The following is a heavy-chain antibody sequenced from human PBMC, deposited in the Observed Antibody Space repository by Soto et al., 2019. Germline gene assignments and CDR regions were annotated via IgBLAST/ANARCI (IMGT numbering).Heavy chain of an antibody. Sequence: LSLTCTVSGGSISSYYWSWIRQPPGKGLEWIGYIYYSGSTNYNPSLKSRVTISVDTSKNQFSLKLSSVTAADTAVYYCASGGYSGYDMNYWGQGTRVTVSS. D-gene: IGHD5-12*01. V-gene: IGHV4-59*01. CDR3: ASGGYSGYDMNY. CDR2: IYYSGST. J-gene: IGHJ4*02. CDR1: GGSISSYY.